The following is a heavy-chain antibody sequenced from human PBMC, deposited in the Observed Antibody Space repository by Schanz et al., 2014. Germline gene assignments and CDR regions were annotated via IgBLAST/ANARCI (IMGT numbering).Heavy chain of an antibody. J-gene: IGHJ4*02. CDR2: IIPILGIA. CDR3: ARDGVDAAAGGNY. Sequence: QLQLVQSGAEVKKPGSSVKVSCKLSGGTFSSYTINWVRQAPGQGLEWMGRIIPILGIANYAQKFQGRVTMTRDTSTSTVYMELSSLRSEDTAVYYCARDGVDAAAGGNYWGQGTLVTVSS. V-gene: IGHV1-69*08. CDR1: GGTFSSYT. D-gene: IGHD6-13*01.